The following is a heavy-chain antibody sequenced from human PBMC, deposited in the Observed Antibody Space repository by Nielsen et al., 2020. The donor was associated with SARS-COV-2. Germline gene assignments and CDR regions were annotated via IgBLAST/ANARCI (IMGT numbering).Heavy chain of an antibody. V-gene: IGHV3-21*01. D-gene: IGHD3-22*01. Sequence: GESLKISCAASGFTFSSYSMNWVRQAPGKGLEWVSSISSSSSYIYYADSVKGRFTISRDNAKNSLYLQMNSLRAEDTAVYYCARGRLAVNLVVVVFTGGEYYFDYWGQGTPVTVSS. J-gene: IGHJ4*02. CDR3: ARGRLAVNLVVVVFTGGEYYFDY. CDR1: GFTFSSYS. CDR2: ISSSSSYI.